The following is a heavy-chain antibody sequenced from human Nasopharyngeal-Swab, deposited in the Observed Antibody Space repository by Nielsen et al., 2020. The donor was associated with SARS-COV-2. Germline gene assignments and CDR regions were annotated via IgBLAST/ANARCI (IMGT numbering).Heavy chain of an antibody. Sequence: GSLRLSCAVSGGSFSANYWGWIRQPPGKGLEWIGEINHSGSTNYNPSLKSRVTISVDTSKSQFSLKLTSVTAADTSVYYCARGLSGVVPAPILGLGPYYYSYYMDVWGKGTTVTVSS. CDR2: INHSGST. V-gene: IGHV4-34*01. CDR3: ARGLSGVVPAPILGLGPYYYSYYMDV. D-gene: IGHD2-2*01. J-gene: IGHJ6*03. CDR1: GGSFSANY.